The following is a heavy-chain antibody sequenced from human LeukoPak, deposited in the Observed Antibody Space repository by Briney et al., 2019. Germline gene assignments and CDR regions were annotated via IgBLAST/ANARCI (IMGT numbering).Heavy chain of an antibody. Sequence: SETLSLTCTVSGDSISPYYWSWIRQSPGKGLVWIGYIYYSGSTNYSPSLKSRVTISIDMSKNQFSLKLSSVTAADTALYYCARHFTYYYDSSGYPRDAFDIWGQGTMVTVSS. CDR2: IYYSGST. V-gene: IGHV4-59*08. CDR1: GDSISPYY. CDR3: ARHFTYYYDSSGYPRDAFDI. D-gene: IGHD3-22*01. J-gene: IGHJ3*02.